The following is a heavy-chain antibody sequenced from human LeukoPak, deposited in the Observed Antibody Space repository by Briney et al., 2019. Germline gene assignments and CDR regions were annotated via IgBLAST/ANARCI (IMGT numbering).Heavy chain of an antibody. Sequence: PGGSLRLSCAASGFTFSSYWMSWVRQAPGKGLEWVANIKQYGSDKYYVDSVKGRFNISRDNAKNSLYLQMNSVRAEDTAVYYCAREYSSSSCGYRGQGTLVTVSS. J-gene: IGHJ4*02. V-gene: IGHV3-7*01. CDR1: GFTFSSYW. D-gene: IGHD6-6*01. CDR3: AREYSSSSCGY. CDR2: IKQYGSDK.